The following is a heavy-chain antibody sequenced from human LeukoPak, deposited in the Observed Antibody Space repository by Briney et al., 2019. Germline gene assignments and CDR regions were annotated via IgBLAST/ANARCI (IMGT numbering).Heavy chain of an antibody. CDR1: GFTFDDYG. Sequence: GGSLRLSCAAPGFTFDDYGMSWVRQAPGKGLEWVSGINWNGGSTGYADYVKGRFTISRDNAKNSLYLQMNSLRAEDTALYYCARGYNWNYQNAFDIWGQGTMVTVSS. CDR2: INWNGGST. CDR3: ARGYNWNYQNAFDI. V-gene: IGHV3-20*04. D-gene: IGHD1-7*01. J-gene: IGHJ3*02.